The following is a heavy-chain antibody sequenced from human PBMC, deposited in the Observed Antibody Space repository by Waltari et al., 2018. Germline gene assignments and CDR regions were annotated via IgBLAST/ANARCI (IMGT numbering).Heavy chain of an antibody. CDR2: IYYSGST. D-gene: IGHD1-26*01. CDR3: ASEVGATPYFDY. V-gene: IGHV4-59*11. J-gene: IGHJ4*02. Sequence: QVQLQESGPGLVKPSATLSLTCTVPGASLSSHYWSWIRQPPGKGLEWIGYIYYSGSTNYNPSLKSRVTISVDTSKNQFSLKLSSVTAADTAVYYCASEVGATPYFDYWGQGTLVTVSS. CDR1: GASLSSHY.